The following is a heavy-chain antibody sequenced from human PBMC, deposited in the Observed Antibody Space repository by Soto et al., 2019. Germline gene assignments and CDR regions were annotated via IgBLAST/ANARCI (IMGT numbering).Heavy chain of an antibody. CDR3: ARGGEKLVKVLYYMDV. J-gene: IGHJ6*03. Sequence: GASVKVSCKASGYTFNSYDINWVRQATGQGLEWMGWMNPNSGNTGYAQKFQGRVTMTRNTSISTAYMELSSLRSEDTAVYYCARGGEKLVKVLYYMDVWGKGTTVTVSS. D-gene: IGHD3-9*01. CDR1: GYTFNSYD. CDR2: MNPNSGNT. V-gene: IGHV1-8*01.